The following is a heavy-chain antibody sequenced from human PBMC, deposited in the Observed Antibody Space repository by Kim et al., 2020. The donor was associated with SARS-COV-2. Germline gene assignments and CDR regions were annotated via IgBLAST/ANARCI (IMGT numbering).Heavy chain of an antibody. D-gene: IGHD6-13*01. Sequence: GGSLRLSCTASGFSFSSYGMHWVRQAPGKGLEWMAFMWFDGSNKNYSDSVKGRFAISRGNSKNTLYLQMNSLRAEDTAVYYCARVAAAGPYYYYYYMDV. V-gene: IGHV3-33*01. CDR2: MWFDGSNK. CDR3: ARVAAAGPYYYYYYMDV. J-gene: IGHJ6*03. CDR1: GFSFSSYG.